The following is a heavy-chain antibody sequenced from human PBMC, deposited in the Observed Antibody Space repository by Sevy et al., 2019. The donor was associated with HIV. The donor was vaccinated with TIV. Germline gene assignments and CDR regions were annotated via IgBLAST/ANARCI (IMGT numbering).Heavy chain of an antibody. D-gene: IGHD3-3*01. CDR3: VREDINAPRTLLSFDT. J-gene: IGHJ3*02. Sequence: ASVKVSCKTTGYIFSDYNMHWVRQAPGQGLEWMALINPNSGVTIYCHNFRGRVSVTRDTSMSTAYMELSGLTSDDTAVYYCVREDINAPRTLLSFDTWGQRTMVTVSS. CDR2: INPNSGVT. V-gene: IGHV1-2*06. CDR1: GYIFSDYN.